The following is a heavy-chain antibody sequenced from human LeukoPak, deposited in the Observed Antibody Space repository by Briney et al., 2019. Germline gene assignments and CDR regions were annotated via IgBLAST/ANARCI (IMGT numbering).Heavy chain of an antibody. Sequence: GGSLRLSCAASGFTFNDYTMHWVRQAPGKGLEWVSSISSSSSYIYYADSVKGRFTISRDNAKNSLYLQMNSLRAEDTAVYYCARDPFYYFDYWGQGTLVTVSS. CDR2: ISSSSSYI. CDR3: ARDPFYYFDY. V-gene: IGHV3-21*01. D-gene: IGHD3-16*01. CDR1: GFTFNDYT. J-gene: IGHJ4*02.